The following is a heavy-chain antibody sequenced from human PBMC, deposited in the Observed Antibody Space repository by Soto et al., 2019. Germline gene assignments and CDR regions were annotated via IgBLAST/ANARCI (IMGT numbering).Heavy chain of an antibody. CDR3: ARGTPSPLIVRRSRAHWGDP. Sequence: SEKLPHTNTGSGGTIRRYYWSWFRQPPGKGLEWIGYMYYGGRTNYNPSLKSRVTISVDTSKMQVSLKLSSVTAADTAVYCCARGTPSPLIVRRSRAHWGDPSALCTVV. CDR1: GGTIRRYY. V-gene: IGHV4-59*08. J-gene: IGHJ5*02. CDR2: MYYGGRT. D-gene: IGHD1-26*01.